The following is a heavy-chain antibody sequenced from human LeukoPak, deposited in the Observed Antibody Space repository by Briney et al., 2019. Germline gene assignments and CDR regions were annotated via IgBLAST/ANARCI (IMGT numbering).Heavy chain of an antibody. V-gene: IGHV3-7*03. D-gene: IGHD3-9*01. CDR2: IKQDGSEK. CDR1: GFTFSSYW. Sequence: PGGSLRLSCAASGFTFSSYWMSWVRQAPGKGLEWVANIKQDGSEKYYVDSVKGRFTISRDNAKNSLYLQMNSLRAEDTAVYYCARDLGGSTISGSFDIWGQGTMVTVSS. CDR3: ARDLGGSTISGSFDI. J-gene: IGHJ3*02.